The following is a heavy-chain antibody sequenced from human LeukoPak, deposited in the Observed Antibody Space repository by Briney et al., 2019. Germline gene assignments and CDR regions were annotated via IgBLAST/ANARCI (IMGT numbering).Heavy chain of an antibody. CDR1: GYTFTSYG. V-gene: IGHV1-18*01. D-gene: IGHD2-2*03. J-gene: IGHJ4*02. CDR3: ARDDLDIVVVPAAIGSDY. Sequence: ASVKVFCKASGYTFTSYGISWVRQAPGQGLEWMGWISAYNCNTNYAQKLQGRVTMTTDTSTIKAYMELRSLRSDDTAVYYCARDDLDIVVVPAAIGSDYWGQGTLVTVSS. CDR2: ISAYNCNT.